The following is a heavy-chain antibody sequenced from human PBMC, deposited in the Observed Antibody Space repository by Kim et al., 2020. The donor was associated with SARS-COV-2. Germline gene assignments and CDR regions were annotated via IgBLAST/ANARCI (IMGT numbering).Heavy chain of an antibody. CDR2: ISDYSGKT. D-gene: IGHD4-17*01. CDR3: ARDDGDYAIFDY. V-gene: IGHV1-18*01. Sequence: ASVKVSCKASGYTFNSYGISWVRQAPGQGLEWMGWISDYSGKTNYAQKVQGRVTLMIDTSTNTAYMELRSLRSDDTAVYFCARDDGDYAIFDYWGQGTLVTVSS. CDR1: GYTFNSYG. J-gene: IGHJ4*02.